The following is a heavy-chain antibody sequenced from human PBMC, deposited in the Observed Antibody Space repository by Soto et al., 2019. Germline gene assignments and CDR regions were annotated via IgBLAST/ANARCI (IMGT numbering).Heavy chain of an antibody. CDR3: ARDWDPRRYDPCDY. V-gene: IGHV1-18*01. Sequence: ASVKVSCKASGYTFTSYGISWVRQAPGQGLEWMGWISAYNGNTNYAQKLQGRVTMTTDTSTSTAYMELRSLRSEDTAVYYCARDWDPRRYDPCDYWGQGTLVTVSS. CDR2: ISAYNGNT. D-gene: IGHD5-12*01. CDR1: GYTFTSYG. J-gene: IGHJ4*02.